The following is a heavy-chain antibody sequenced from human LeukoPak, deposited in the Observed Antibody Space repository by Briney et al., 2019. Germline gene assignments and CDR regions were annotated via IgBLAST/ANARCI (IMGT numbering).Heavy chain of an antibody. D-gene: IGHD6-6*01. CDR2: INPNSGGT. Sequence: ASVKVSCKASGYTFTGYYMHWVRQAPGQGLEWMGWINPNSGGTNYAQKFQGRVSMTRDTSISTAYMELSRLRSDDTAVYYCAKIPGYSGSSDYWGQGTLVTVSS. CDR1: GYTFTGYY. V-gene: IGHV1-2*02. CDR3: AKIPGYSGSSDY. J-gene: IGHJ4*02.